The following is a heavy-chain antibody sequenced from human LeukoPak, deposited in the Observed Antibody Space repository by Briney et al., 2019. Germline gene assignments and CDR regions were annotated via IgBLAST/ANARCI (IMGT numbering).Heavy chain of an antibody. J-gene: IGHJ4*02. CDR3: AKDPTDFDSSGQTYFDY. CDR2: ISGSGGIT. D-gene: IGHD3-22*01. CDR1: GFTFSSCA. Sequence: PGGSLRHSCAASGFTFSSCAMNWVRQAPGKGLEWVSGISGSGGITHYADSVRGRFTISRDNSKDTLYLQMNSLRAEDTAVYYCAKDPTDFDSSGQTYFDYWGQGSLVTVSS. V-gene: IGHV3-23*01.